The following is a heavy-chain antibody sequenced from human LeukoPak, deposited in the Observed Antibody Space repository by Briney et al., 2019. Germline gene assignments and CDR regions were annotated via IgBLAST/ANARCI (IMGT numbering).Heavy chain of an antibody. CDR3: AKDPLGRGGGMDV. J-gene: IGHJ6*02. D-gene: IGHD2-15*01. CDR2: ISWDGGST. V-gene: IGHV3-43*01. Sequence: GGSLRLSCAASGFTFDDYTMHWVRQAPGKGLEWVSLISWDGGSTYYADSVKGRFTISRDNSKNSLYPQMNSLRTEDTALYYCAKDPLGRGGGMDVWGQGTTVTVSS. CDR1: GFTFDDYT.